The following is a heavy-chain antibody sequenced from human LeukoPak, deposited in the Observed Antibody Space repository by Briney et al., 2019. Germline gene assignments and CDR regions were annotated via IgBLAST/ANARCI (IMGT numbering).Heavy chain of an antibody. CDR2: INPSGGST. V-gene: IGHV1-46*01. Sequence: ASVKVSCKASGYTFISYYIHWVRQAPGQGLEWMGVINPSGGSTTYAQKFQGRVTMTRDTSTTTIYMELSSLSSEDTAMYYCARDQSGYISNASDIWGQGTMVTVFS. CDR3: ARDQSGYISNASDI. CDR1: GYTFISYY. D-gene: IGHD5-12*01. J-gene: IGHJ3*02.